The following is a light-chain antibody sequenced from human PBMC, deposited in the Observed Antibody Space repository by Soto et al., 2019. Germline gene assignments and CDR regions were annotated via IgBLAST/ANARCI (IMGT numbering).Light chain of an antibody. Sequence: DIVMTQYPDSLAVSLGERATINCKSSQSVLYSSNNTGYLAWYQQKPGQPPKLLIYCASTRESGVPDRFSGSGSGTDFTLTISSLQAEDVAVYYCQQYYSTLYTFGQGTKVEIK. CDR2: CAS. V-gene: IGKV4-1*01. CDR3: QQYYSTLYT. CDR1: QSVLYSSNNTGY. J-gene: IGKJ2*01.